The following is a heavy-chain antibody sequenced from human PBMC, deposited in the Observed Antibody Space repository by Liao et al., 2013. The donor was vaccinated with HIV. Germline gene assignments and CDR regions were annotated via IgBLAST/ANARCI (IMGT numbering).Heavy chain of an antibody. CDR3: AREVAQGYYMDV. J-gene: IGHJ6*03. CDR1: GGSISTYF. CDR2: IYTSGSP. V-gene: IGHV4-4*07. Sequence: QVQLQESGPRLVKPSETLSLTCTVSGGSISTYFWGWIRQPAGKGLQWIGRIYTSGSPSYNPSLKSRVTMSVDTSKNQFSLKLSSVTAADTAVYYCAREVAQGYYMDVWGKGTTVTVSS.